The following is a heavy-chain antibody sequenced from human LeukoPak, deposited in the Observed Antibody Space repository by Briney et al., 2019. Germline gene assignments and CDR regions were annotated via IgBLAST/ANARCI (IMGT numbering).Heavy chain of an antibody. CDR2: ISSDGSNK. CDR1: GFTFRSYG. J-gene: IGHJ4*02. V-gene: IGHV3-33*05. D-gene: IGHD4-17*01. CDR3: ARLTTVTAPLFDY. Sequence: PGGSLRLSCAASGFTFRSYGVHWVRQAPGKGPEWVAVISSDGSNKYSADSVKGRFTISRDNAKNSLYLQMNSLRAEDTAVYYCARLTTVTAPLFDYWGQGTLVTVSS.